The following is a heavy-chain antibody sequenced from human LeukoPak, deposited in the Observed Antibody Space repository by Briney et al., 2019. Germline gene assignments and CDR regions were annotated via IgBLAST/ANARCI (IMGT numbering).Heavy chain of an antibody. CDR3: ARVSDTAMVYFDY. Sequence: GASVKVSCKASVGTFSSYAISWVRQAPGQGLEWMGGIIPIFGTANYAQKFQGRVTITADESTSTAYMELSSLRSEDTAVYYCARVSDTAMVYFDYWGQGTLVTVSS. V-gene: IGHV1-69*13. J-gene: IGHJ4*02. CDR2: IIPIFGTA. D-gene: IGHD5-18*01. CDR1: VGTFSSYA.